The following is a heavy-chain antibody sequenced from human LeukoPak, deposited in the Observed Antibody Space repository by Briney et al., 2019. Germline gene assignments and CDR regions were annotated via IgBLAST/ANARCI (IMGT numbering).Heavy chain of an antibody. V-gene: IGHV3-74*01. CDR1: GFTLSDYC. J-gene: IGHJ4*02. CDR2: TKIDGSTT. CDR3: TRGSRDGYNSFDY. D-gene: IGHD5-24*01. Sequence: PGGSLRLSCAASGFTLSDYCIHWVRQAPGKGPMWVSRTKIDGSTTTYVDSVRGRFTISGDTDKNTLYLQMNRLRAEDTAVYYCTRGSRDGYNSFDYWGQGTLVTVSS.